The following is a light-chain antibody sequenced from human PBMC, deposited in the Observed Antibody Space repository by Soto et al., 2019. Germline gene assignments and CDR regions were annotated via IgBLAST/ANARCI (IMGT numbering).Light chain of an antibody. Sequence: IQMTQSPSSLSASVGDRVTITCQASQDITNYLIWYQQKPGKAPKVLIYDASSLGTGVSSRFSGSGSGTHFTLTISSLQPEDIATYYCQQFDSVPRTFGQGTKLEIK. CDR1: QDITNY. CDR3: QQFDSVPRT. J-gene: IGKJ2*02. V-gene: IGKV1-33*01. CDR2: DAS.